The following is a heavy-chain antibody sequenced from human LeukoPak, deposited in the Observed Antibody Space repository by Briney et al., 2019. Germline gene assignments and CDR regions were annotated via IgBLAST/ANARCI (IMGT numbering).Heavy chain of an antibody. Sequence: PGGSLRLSCAASGFTFSDYYMSWIRQAPGKGLEWVSYISSSGSTIYYADSVKGRFTISRDNSKNTLYLQMNSLRAEDTAVYYSAKPYYYDSSGYLYRYFDYWGQGTLVTVSS. CDR1: GFTFSDYY. V-gene: IGHV3-11*04. CDR3: AKPYYYDSSGYLYRYFDY. J-gene: IGHJ4*02. CDR2: ISSSGSTI. D-gene: IGHD3-22*01.